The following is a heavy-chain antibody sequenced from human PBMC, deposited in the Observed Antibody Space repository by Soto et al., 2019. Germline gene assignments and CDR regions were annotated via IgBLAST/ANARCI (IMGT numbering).Heavy chain of an antibody. CDR2: IYYSGST. J-gene: IGHJ5*02. CDR1: GGSISSGDYY. Sequence: QVQLQESGPGLVKPSQTLSLTCTVSGGSISSGDYYWSWIRQPPGKGLEWIGYIYYSGSTYYNPSLKSRVTISVDTSKNQFSLKLSSVTAADTAVYYCARDRRITMVRGVMEFDPWGQGTLVTVSS. D-gene: IGHD3-10*01. CDR3: ARDRRITMVRGVMEFDP. V-gene: IGHV4-30-4*01.